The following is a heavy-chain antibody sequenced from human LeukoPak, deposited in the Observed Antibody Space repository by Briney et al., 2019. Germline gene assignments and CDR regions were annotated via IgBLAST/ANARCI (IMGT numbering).Heavy chain of an antibody. Sequence: ASVKVSCKASGYTFTGYYMHWVRQAPGQGLEWMGWINPNSGGTNYAQKFQGRVTMTRDTSISTAYMELSGLRSDDTAVYYCARDPPPNRFGEEQDDYWGQGTPVTVSS. CDR3: ARDPPPNRFGEEQDDY. J-gene: IGHJ4*02. D-gene: IGHD3-10*01. V-gene: IGHV1-2*02. CDR2: INPNSGGT. CDR1: GYTFTGYY.